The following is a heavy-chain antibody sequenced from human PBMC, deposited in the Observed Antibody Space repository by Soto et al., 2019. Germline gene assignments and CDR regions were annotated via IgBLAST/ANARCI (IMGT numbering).Heavy chain of an antibody. J-gene: IGHJ4*02. Sequence: GGSLRLSCAASGFTFSNYGMHWVRQAPGKGLEWVAVISYDGSNKYYADSVKGRFTISREISKNTLYLQMNSLRAEDTAVYYCARDKRLPGYSSGWSNWGQGTLVTVSA. CDR3: ARDKRLPGYSSGWSN. CDR2: ISYDGSNK. D-gene: IGHD6-19*01. CDR1: GFTFSNYG. V-gene: IGHV3-30*03.